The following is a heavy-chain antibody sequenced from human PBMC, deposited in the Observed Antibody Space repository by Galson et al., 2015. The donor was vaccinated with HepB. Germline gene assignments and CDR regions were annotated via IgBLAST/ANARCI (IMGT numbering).Heavy chain of an antibody. CDR2: IIPIFGTA. D-gene: IGHD6-6*01. J-gene: IGHJ5*02. Sequence: SVKVSCKASGGTFSSYAISWVRQAPGQGLEWMGGIIPIFGTANYAQKFQGRVTITADESTSTAYMELSSLRSEDTAVYYCARDPKPDSSSSLGWFDPWGQGTLVTVSS. CDR1: GGTFSSYA. CDR3: ARDPKPDSSSSLGWFDP. V-gene: IGHV1-69*13.